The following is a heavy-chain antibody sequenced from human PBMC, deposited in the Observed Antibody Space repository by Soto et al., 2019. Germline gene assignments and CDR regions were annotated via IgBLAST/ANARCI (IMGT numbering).Heavy chain of an antibody. V-gene: IGHV5-10-1*01. CDR2: IDPSDSYT. CDR3: ANLRYLEWLPIG. Sequence: PGESLKISCKGSGYSFTSYWISWVRQMPGKGLEWMGRIDPSDSYTNYSPSFQGHVTISADKSISTAYLQWSSLKASDTAMYYCANLRYLEWLPIGWGQGTLVTVSS. D-gene: IGHD3-3*01. CDR1: GYSFTSYW. J-gene: IGHJ4*02.